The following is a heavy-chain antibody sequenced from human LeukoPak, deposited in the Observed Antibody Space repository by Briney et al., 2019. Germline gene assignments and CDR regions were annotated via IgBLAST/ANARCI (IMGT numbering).Heavy chain of an antibody. V-gene: IGHV1-18*01. CDR1: GGTFSSYA. D-gene: IGHD3-9*01. Sequence: ASVKVSCKASGGTFSSYAITWVRQAPGQGLEWMGWINPNNGNTNYAQKLQGRVTMTTDTSTSTAYMELRSLRSDDTAVYYCARDPHYDILTGYYVRGWFDPWGQGTLVTVSS. CDR2: INPNNGNT. CDR3: ARDPHYDILTGYYVRGWFDP. J-gene: IGHJ5*02.